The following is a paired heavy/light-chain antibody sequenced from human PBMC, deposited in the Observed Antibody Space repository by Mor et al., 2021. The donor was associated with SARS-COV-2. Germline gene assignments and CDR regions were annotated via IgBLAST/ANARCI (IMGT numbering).Light chain of an antibody. CDR3: QQYGGSPLFT. CDR2: GAS. CDR1: QSVGNTY. V-gene: IGKV3-20*01. Sequence: ENVLTQSPGTLSLSPGERATLSCRASQSVGNTYLAWYQQKPGQAPRLLIYGASSRATGIPDRFSGSGSGTDFTLTISRLEPEDFAVYYCQQYGGSPLFTFGPGTKVDIK. J-gene: IGKJ3*01.
Heavy chain of an antibody. V-gene: IGHV2-5*01. CDR3: AHTRYFETTTMNFHY. Sequence: QITLKESGPTLVKPTQTLTLTCTFSGFSLTTTGVGVGWIRQPPEKALEWLALIYWNDEKRYSPSLKSRLTITRDTSKNQVVLTMTNMDPVDTATYYCAHTRYFETTTMNFHYWGQGTRVTVSS. J-gene: IGHJ4*02. D-gene: IGHD3-9*01. CDR2: IYWNDEK. CDR1: GFSLTTTGVG.